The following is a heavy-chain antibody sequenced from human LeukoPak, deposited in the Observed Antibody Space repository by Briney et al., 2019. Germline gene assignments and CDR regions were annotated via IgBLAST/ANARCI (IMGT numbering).Heavy chain of an antibody. CDR2: IYSGGST. CDR3: ARDRSGSYPRPNPLDC. D-gene: IGHD1-26*01. J-gene: IGHJ4*02. CDR1: GFTVSSNY. V-gene: IGHV3-53*01. Sequence: PGGSLRLSCAASGFTVSSNYMSWVRQAPGKGLEWVSVIYSGGSTYYANPVKGRFTISRDNSKNTLYLQMNSLRAEDTAVYYCARDRSGSYPRPNPLDCWGQGTLVTVSS.